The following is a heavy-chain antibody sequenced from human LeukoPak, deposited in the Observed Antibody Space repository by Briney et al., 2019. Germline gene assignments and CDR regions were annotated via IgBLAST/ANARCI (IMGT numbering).Heavy chain of an antibody. J-gene: IGHJ4*02. Sequence: PSETLSLTCTVSGGSISSYYGSWIRQPPGKGLEWIGYIYYSGSTNYNPSLKSRVTISVDTSKNQFSLKLSSVTGADTAVYYWARLPYGSGSYYPDYWREGTLVAVSS. CDR1: GGSISSYY. V-gene: IGHV4-59*08. D-gene: IGHD3-10*01. CDR3: ARLPYGSGSYYPDY. CDR2: IYYSGST.